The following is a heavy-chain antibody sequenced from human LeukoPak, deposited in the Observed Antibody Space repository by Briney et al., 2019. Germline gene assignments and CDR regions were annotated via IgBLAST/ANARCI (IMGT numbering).Heavy chain of an antibody. CDR1: GGSISSYY. V-gene: IGHV4-59*01. D-gene: IGHD4-23*01. CDR3: ARALYGGNSVYYFDY. J-gene: IGHJ4*02. Sequence: PSETLSLTCTVSGGSISSYYWSWIRQPPGKGLEWIGYIYYSGSTNYNPSLKSRVTISVDTSKNQFSLKLSSVTAADTAVYYCARALYGGNSVYYFDYWGQGTLVTVSS. CDR2: IYYSGST.